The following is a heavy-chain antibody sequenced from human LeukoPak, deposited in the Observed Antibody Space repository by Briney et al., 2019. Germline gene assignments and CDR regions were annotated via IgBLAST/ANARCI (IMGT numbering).Heavy chain of an antibody. V-gene: IGHV1-2*02. D-gene: IGHD5-18*01. CDR2: INPNSGGT. J-gene: IGHJ4*02. Sequence: ASVKVSCKASVYTFTDYYMHWVRQAPGQGLEWVGWINPNSGGTNYAQSFQGRVTMTRDTSIGTAYMELTRLTSDDTAVYYCATNRGYTYGYIYWGQGTVVTVSS. CDR1: VYTFTDYY. CDR3: ATNRGYTYGYIY.